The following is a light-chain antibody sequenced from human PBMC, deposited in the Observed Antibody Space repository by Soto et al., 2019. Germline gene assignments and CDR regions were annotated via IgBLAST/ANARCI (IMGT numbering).Light chain of an antibody. CDR3: LSYGKV. J-gene: IGLJ1*01. V-gene: IGLV2-23*01. CDR2: EGR. Sequence: QSVLSQPASVSGSPGQSITISCTGINSGVVNYEYVSWYQQFPDKAPKLIIYEGRERPSGVSDRFSGSKSDNAASLTISALQTEDEAEYFCLSYGKVFGTGTKFTVL. CDR1: NSGVVNYEY.